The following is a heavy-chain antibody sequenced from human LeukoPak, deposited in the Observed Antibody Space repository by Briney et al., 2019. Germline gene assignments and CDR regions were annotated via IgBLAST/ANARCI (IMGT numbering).Heavy chain of an antibody. V-gene: IGHV3-23*01. CDR2: ISNDGGGT. J-gene: IGHJ5*02. CDR3: AKGSSGYFADL. D-gene: IGHD3-22*01. CDR1: GFIFNNYG. Sequence: PGGSLRLSCAASGFIFNNYGLIWVRQAPGKGLEWVSAISNDGGGTQYADFKEGRFTISRDNSKNTLFLQMSSLRAEDTALYYCAKGSSGYFADLWGQGTLVTVSS.